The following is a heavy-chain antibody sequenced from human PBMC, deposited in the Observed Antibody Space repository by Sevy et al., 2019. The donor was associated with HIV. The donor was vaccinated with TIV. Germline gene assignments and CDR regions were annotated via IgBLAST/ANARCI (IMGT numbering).Heavy chain of an antibody. CDR2: FDPEDGET. D-gene: IGHD6-13*01. J-gene: IGHJ4*02. CDR3: ATYRSSSWAIFNY. V-gene: IGHV1-24*01. CDR1: GYTLTELS. Sequence: ASVKVSCKVSGYTLTELSMHWVRQAPGKGLEWMGGFDPEDGETIYAQKFQGRVTMTEDTSTETAYMELSSLGSEDTAVYYCATYRSSSWAIFNYWGQGTLVTVSS.